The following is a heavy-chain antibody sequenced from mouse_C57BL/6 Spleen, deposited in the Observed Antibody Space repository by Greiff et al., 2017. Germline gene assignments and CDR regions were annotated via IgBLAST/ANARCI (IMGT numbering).Heavy chain of an antibody. Sequence: EVMLVESGGGLVKPGGSLKLSCAASGFTFSSYAMSWVRQTPEKRLEWVATISDGGSYTYYPDNLKGRFTISRDNAKNNLYLQMSHLKSEDTAMYYCARGNYCAYWGQGTLVTVSA. V-gene: IGHV5-4*03. D-gene: IGHD2-1*01. J-gene: IGHJ3*01. CDR3: ARGNYCAY. CDR1: GFTFSSYA. CDR2: ISDGGSYT.